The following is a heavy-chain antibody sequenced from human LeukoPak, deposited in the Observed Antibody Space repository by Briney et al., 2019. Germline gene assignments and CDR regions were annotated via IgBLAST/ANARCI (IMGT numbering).Heavy chain of an antibody. CDR3: ARLDLAAAGYYFDY. CDR1: GGSISSSSYY. CDR2: IYYSGST. Sequence: PSETLSLTCAVSGGSISSSSYYWGWIRQPPGKGLEWIGSIYYSGSTYYNPSLKSRVTISVDTSKNQFSLKLSSVTAADTAVYYCARLDLAAAGYYFDYWGQGTLVTVSS. V-gene: IGHV4-39*01. D-gene: IGHD6-13*01. J-gene: IGHJ4*02.